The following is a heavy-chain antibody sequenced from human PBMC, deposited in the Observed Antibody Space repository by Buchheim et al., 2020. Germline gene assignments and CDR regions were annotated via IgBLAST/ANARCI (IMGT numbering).Heavy chain of an antibody. CDR3: AKDASEEGIADYFDY. V-gene: IGHV3-30-3*01. CDR1: GFTFSSYA. CDR2: ISYDGSNK. D-gene: IGHD6-13*01. J-gene: IGHJ4*02. Sequence: QVQLVESGGGVVQPGRSLRLSCAASGFTFSSYAMHWVRQAPGKGLEWVAVISYDGSNKYYADSVKGRFTISRDNSKNTLYLQMNSLRAEDTAVYYCAKDASEEGIADYFDYWGQGTL.